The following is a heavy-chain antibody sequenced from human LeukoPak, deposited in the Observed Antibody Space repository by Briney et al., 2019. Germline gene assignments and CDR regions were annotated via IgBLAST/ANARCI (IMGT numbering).Heavy chain of an antibody. V-gene: IGHV3-66*01. Sequence: PGGSLRLSCAASGFTVSSNYMGWVRQAPGKGLEWVSVIYSGGSTYYADSVKGRFTISRDNSKNTLSLQMNSLRADDTAVYYCARIYPRLAAAGNWGQGTLVTVSS. J-gene: IGHJ4*02. CDR2: IYSGGST. D-gene: IGHD6-13*01. CDR1: GFTVSSNY. CDR3: ARIYPRLAAAGN.